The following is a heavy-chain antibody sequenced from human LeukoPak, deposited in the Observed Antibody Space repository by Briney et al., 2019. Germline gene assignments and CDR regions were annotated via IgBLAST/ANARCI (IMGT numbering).Heavy chain of an antibody. D-gene: IGHD3-16*01. V-gene: IGHV3-21*01. CDR2: ISGGSTYM. Sequence: NTGGSLRLSCAASGFTFSTYNMNWVRQAPGRGLEWVSFISGGSTYMYYADSVKGRFTISRDNAKNSLYLQMNSLRPDDTAVYYCARDLASGDYWGQGTLATVSS. CDR1: GFTFSTYN. J-gene: IGHJ4*02. CDR3: ARDLASGDY.